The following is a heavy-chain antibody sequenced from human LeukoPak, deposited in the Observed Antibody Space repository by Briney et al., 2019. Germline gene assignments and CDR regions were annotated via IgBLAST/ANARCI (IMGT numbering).Heavy chain of an antibody. CDR2: IYHSGST. J-gene: IGHJ4*02. CDR1: GGSISSGGYS. V-gene: IGHV4-30-2*01. D-gene: IGHD1-7*01. CDR3: ARVPGVWNYVYFDY. Sequence: SETLSLTCAVSGGSISSGGYSWSWIRQPPGKGLEWIGYIYHSGSTYYNPSLKSRVTISVDRSKNQFSLKLSSVTAADTAVYYCARVPGVWNYVYFDYWGQGTLLTVSS.